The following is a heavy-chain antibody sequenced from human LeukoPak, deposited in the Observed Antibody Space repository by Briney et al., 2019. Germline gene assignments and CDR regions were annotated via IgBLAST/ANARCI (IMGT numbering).Heavy chain of an antibody. Sequence: SETLSLTCTVSGGSISSSSYYWGWIRQPPGKGLEWIGSIYYSGSTYYNPSLKSRVTISVDTSKNQFSLKLSSVTAADTAVYYCARESIWFGVVYLAGFDYWGQGTLVTVSS. CDR3: ARESIWFGVVYLAGFDY. CDR2: IYYSGST. CDR1: GGSISSSSYY. V-gene: IGHV4-39*07. J-gene: IGHJ4*02. D-gene: IGHD3-10*01.